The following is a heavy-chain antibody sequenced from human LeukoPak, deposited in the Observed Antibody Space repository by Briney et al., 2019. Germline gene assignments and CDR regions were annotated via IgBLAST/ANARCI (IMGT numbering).Heavy chain of an antibody. D-gene: IGHD5-24*01. Sequence: GGSLRLSCAASGFSVSINYMSWFRQRPGKGLEWVSVLYSGGQTHYADSVRGRFTISRDHSKNTVYLQLNSLTADDTAFYYCARSRDGDTLYYFDCWGEGTLVTVSS. V-gene: IGHV3-53*01. CDR2: LYSGGQT. CDR1: GFSVSINY. J-gene: IGHJ4*02. CDR3: ARSRDGDTLYYFDC.